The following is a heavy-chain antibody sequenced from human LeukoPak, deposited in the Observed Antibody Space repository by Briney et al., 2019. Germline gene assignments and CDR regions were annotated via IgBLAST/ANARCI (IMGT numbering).Heavy chain of an antibody. D-gene: IGHD1/OR15-1a*01. CDR1: DFSFSDSW. CDR2: IKYDGREI. Sequence: GGSLRLSCIASDFSFSDSWMTWVRKAPGKGLEWVASIKYDGREIQYVDSVKGRFTISRDNAKRSLYLEMASLRVEDTAVFYCARDPYKNKDYTNYGAFDIWGQGTRVTVSS. V-gene: IGHV3-7*01. J-gene: IGHJ3*02. CDR3: ARDPYKNKDYTNYGAFDI.